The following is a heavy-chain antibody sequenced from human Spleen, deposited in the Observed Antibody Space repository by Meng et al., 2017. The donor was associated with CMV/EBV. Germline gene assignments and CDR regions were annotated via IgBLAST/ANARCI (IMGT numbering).Heavy chain of an antibody. CDR2: FDPEDGET. CDR1: GHTLTELP. CDR3: ARDIYSSWTATEHYYYYGMDV. V-gene: IGHV1-24*01. Sequence: ASVKDSCKVSGHTLTELPRHWVRQTPGKGLEWMGAFDPEDGETIYAQRLQGRVTVTEDTSTDTVYMELSSLRSDDTAVYYCARDIYSSWTATEHYYYYGMDVWGQGTTVTVSS. J-gene: IGHJ6*02. D-gene: IGHD6-13*01.